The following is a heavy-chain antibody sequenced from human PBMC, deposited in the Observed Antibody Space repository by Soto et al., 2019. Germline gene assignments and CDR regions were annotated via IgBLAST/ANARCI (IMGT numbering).Heavy chain of an antibody. CDR3: AREDSGAFFDF. J-gene: IGHJ4*02. D-gene: IGHD2-15*01. CDR1: GVSISSGGYS. Sequence: SETLSLTCAVSGVSISSGGYSWSWIRQPPGKGMEWIGYIYSGTTHYNPSLKRRVTISMDRSKNQVSLSLKSVAAADTAVYYCAREDSGAFFDFWGQGNLVT. CDR2: IYSGTT. V-gene: IGHV4-30-2*01.